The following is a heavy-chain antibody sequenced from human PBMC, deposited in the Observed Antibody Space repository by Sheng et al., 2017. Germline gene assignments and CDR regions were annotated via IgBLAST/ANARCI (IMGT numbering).Heavy chain of an antibody. CDR2: IYYSGST. J-gene: IGHJ4*02. D-gene: IGHD2-15*01. CDR3: ARGPLVYCSGGSCYGGFGGGTTKFDY. Sequence: QVQLQESGPGLVKPSETLSLTCTVSGGSISSYYWSWIRQPPGKGLEWIGYIYYSGSTNYNPSLKSRVTISVDTSKNQFSLKLSSVTAADTAVYYCARGPLVYCSGGSCYGGFGGGTTKFDYWGQGTLVTVSS. V-gene: IGHV4-59*01. CDR1: GGSISSYY.